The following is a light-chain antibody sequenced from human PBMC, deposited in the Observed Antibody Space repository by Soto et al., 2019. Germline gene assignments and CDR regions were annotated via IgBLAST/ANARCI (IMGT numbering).Light chain of an antibody. V-gene: IGLV2-8*01. CDR3: TSYVGNDIWX. Sequence: QSALTQPPSASGSPGQSVTISCTGTSSDVGAYKYVSWYQQYPGKAPKLMIYEVTKRPSGVPDRFSGSKSGNTASLTVSGLQAEDEADYYCTSYVGNDIWXFGGGTKVTVL. CDR2: EVT. CDR1: SSDVGAYKY. J-gene: IGLJ3*02.